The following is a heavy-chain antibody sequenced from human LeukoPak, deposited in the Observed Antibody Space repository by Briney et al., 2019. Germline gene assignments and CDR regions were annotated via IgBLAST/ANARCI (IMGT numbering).Heavy chain of an antibody. J-gene: IGHJ4*02. D-gene: IGHD3-3*02. Sequence: GGSLRLSCAASGFTFNYYPMGWVRQAPGKGLEWLSAIGGEKSGSWTKSADSVKGRFTISRDNSENTLYLQMDSLTVEDTAVYYCARAGVISGWDYWGQGVLVTVSS. CDR1: GFTFNYYP. CDR2: IGGEKSGSWT. V-gene: IGHV3-23*01. CDR3: ARAGVISGWDY.